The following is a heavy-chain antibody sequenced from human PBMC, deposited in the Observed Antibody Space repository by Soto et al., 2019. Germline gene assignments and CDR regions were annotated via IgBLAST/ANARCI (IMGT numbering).Heavy chain of an antibody. CDR3: AKGASGYYYYGMDV. D-gene: IGHD3-10*01. Sequence: GGSLRLSCAASGFTFSRYAMSWVRQALGKGMEWVSAISGSGGSTYYADSVKGRFTISSDNSKNTLYLQMNSLRAEDTAVYYCAKGASGYYYYGMDVWGQGTTVTVSS. V-gene: IGHV3-23*01. J-gene: IGHJ6*02. CDR1: GFTFSRYA. CDR2: ISGSGGST.